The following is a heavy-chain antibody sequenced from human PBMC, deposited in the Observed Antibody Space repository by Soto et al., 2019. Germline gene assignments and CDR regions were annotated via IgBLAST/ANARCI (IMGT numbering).Heavy chain of an antibody. V-gene: IGHV3-21*01. CDR2: ISSSSSYI. D-gene: IGHD1-1*01. CDR3: ARSTGTMDV. Sequence: GGSLRLSCAASGFTLNISAMTWVRQAPGKGLEWVSSISSSSSYIYYADSVKGRFTISRDNAKNSLYLQMKSLRAEDTAVYYCARSTGTMDVWGQGTTVTVSS. J-gene: IGHJ6*02. CDR1: GFTLNISA.